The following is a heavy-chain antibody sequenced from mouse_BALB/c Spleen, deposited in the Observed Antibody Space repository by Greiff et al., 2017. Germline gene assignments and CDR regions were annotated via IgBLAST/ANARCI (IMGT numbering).Heavy chain of an antibody. CDR3: AREGGNDHAWFAY. V-gene: IGHV2-9*02. D-gene: IGHD2-12*01. CDR1: GFSLTSYG. Sequence: VKLVESGPGLVAPSQSLSITCTVSGFSLTSYGVHWVRQPPGKGLEWLGVIWAGGSTNYNSALMSRLSISKDNSKSQVFLKMNSLQTDDTAMYYCAREGGNDHAWFAYWGQGTLVTVSA. CDR2: IWAGGST. J-gene: IGHJ3*01.